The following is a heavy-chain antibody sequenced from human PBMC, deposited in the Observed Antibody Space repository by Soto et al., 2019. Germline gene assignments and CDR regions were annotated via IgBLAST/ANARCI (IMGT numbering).Heavy chain of an antibody. Sequence: EDQLVESGGGLVQPGGSLRLTCAVSGFSFRSDWMNWVRQAPGKGLEWVAHTNQDGSEKYYLDSVKGRFTIFRDNAKNTLDLQMNGLRDDDEAVYHCSGGGGDAIWGQGTLVTVSS. D-gene: IGHD3-16*01. CDR3: SGGGGDAI. CDR2: TNQDGSEK. V-gene: IGHV3-7*04. CDR1: GFSFRSDW. J-gene: IGHJ1*01.